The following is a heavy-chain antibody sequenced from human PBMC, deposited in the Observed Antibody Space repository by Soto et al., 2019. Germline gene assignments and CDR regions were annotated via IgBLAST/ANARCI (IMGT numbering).Heavy chain of an antibody. V-gene: IGHV3-23*01. CDR3: AKGRYFDSSGGCANY. CDR2: ISGSGHAT. D-gene: IGHD3-22*01. J-gene: IGHJ4*02. CDR1: GFIFDNYA. Sequence: EVKLSESGGGFIPPGASARLSCITSGFIFDNYAMSWVRQSPRRGLEWVAAISGSGHATYYTQSVQGRFIISRDKSKKTVFLQMNNLRAEDTAVYYCAKGRYFDSSGGCANYWGRGTLVTVSS.